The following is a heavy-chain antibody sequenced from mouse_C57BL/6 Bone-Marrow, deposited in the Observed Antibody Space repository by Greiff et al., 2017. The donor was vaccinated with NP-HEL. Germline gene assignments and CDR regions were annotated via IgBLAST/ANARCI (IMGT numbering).Heavy chain of an antibody. CDR1: GFTFSDYG. V-gene: IGHV5-17*01. Sequence: DVQLVESGGGLVKPGGSLKLSCAASGFTFSDYGMHWVRQAPEKGLEWVAYISSGSSTIYYADTVKGRFTISRDNAKNTLFLQMTSLRSEDTAMYYCAREGPYYGSSYGYFDVWGTGTTVTVSS. D-gene: IGHD1-1*01. CDR3: AREGPYYGSSYGYFDV. CDR2: ISSGSSTI. J-gene: IGHJ1*03.